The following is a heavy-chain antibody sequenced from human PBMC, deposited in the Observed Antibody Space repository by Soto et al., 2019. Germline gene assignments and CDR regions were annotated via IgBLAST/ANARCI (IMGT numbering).Heavy chain of an antibody. Sequence: GGSLRLSCAASGFTSSNYAMSWVRQAPGKGLEWVSGINTSGGSTYYADSVKGRFTISRDNSKNTLYLQMNSLRAEDTAVYYCMIISRDSHDMDVWGKGTTVNVSS. CDR2: INTSGGST. J-gene: IGHJ6*03. CDR3: MIISRDSHDMDV. CDR1: GFTSSNYA. D-gene: IGHD3-22*01. V-gene: IGHV3-23*01.